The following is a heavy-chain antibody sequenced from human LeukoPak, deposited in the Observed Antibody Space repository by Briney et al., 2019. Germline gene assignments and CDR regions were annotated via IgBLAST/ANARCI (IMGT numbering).Heavy chain of an antibody. J-gene: IGHJ6*03. D-gene: IGHD3-9*01. CDR1: GGFINSYY. CDR2: VYTSGIT. V-gene: IGHV4-4*07. Sequence: SETLSLTCTVSGGFINSYYWSWIRQPAGKGLEWIGRVYTSGITNYNPSLKSRITMSVDTSKNQFSLKLTSVTAAVTAVYYCARHNGFDRGYYYYMDVWGKGTTVTVSS. CDR3: ARHNGFDRGYYYYMDV.